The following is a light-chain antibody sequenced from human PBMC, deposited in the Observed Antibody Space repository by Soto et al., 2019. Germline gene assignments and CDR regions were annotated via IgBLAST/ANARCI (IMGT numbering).Light chain of an antibody. Sequence: NFMLTQPHSVSECPGKTGTISCTRSSGSIDSNYVQWYQQRPGSAPTTVLYEDHQRPSGVPDRFSGSIDSSSNSASLTISGLKTDDEADYYCQSYDSGILVFGGGTKLTVL. J-gene: IGLJ3*02. V-gene: IGLV6-57*04. CDR1: SGSIDSNY. CDR2: EDH. CDR3: QSYDSGILV.